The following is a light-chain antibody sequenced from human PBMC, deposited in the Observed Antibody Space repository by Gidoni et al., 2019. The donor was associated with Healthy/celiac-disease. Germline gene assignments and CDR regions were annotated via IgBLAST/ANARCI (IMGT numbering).Light chain of an antibody. CDR1: SRHSSYA. CDR2: LNSDGSH. Sequence: QLVLTQSPSASASLGASVKLTCTRSSRHSSYAIAWHQQQQEKGPRYLMKLNSDGSHSKGDAIPVRFSGSSSGAERYLTISSLQSEDEADYYCQTWGTGVVFGGGTKLTVL. J-gene: IGLJ2*01. CDR3: QTWGTGVV. V-gene: IGLV4-69*01.